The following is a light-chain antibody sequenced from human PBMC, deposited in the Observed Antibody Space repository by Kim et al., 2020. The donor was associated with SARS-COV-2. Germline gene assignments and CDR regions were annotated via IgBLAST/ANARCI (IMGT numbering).Light chain of an antibody. CDR3: AAWDDSLSGSWV. CDR1: MPNIGSNY. CDR2: RNN. V-gene: IGLV1-47*01. J-gene: IGLJ3*02. Sequence: RCTGSVYGSMPNIGSNYVYWYQQRPGPAPKLLIYRNNQRPSGVPDRFSGSKSGTSASLAISGLRSEDEADYYCAAWDDSLSGSWVFGGGTQLTVL.